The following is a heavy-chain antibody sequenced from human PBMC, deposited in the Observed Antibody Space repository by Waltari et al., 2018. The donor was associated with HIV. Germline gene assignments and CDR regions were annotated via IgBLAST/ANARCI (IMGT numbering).Heavy chain of an antibody. D-gene: IGHD6-19*01. CDR3: ARETIAVAGIPFDY. Sequence: EVQLVQSEAAVKKPGESLQISCKGSGYRFTSYWIGWVRQMPGKGPEWMGIIDPTDSQTKYSPSFEGRVTFSVDKSLGVAYLQWSSLKASDTAMYYCARETIAVAGIPFDYWGQGTLITVSS. V-gene: IGHV5-51*03. CDR1: GYRFTSYW. J-gene: IGHJ4*02. CDR2: IDPTDSQT.